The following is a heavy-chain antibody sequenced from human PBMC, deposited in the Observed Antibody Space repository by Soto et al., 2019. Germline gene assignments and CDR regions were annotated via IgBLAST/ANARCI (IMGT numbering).Heavy chain of an antibody. Sequence: QVQLVQSAAEVKKPGSSVKVSCKASGGTFSSYNIGWVRXXXXQGLEWMGRISVLFGVANYARKFQGRVTXXXXXXXXXXXXXXXXXXXXXXXXXYCXXXXXXXYYFDYWGQGTRFTVSS. J-gene: IGHJ4*02. CDR1: GGTFSSYN. V-gene: IGHV1-69*02. D-gene: IGHD2-21*01. CDR2: ISVLFGVA. CDR3: XXXXXXXYYFDY.